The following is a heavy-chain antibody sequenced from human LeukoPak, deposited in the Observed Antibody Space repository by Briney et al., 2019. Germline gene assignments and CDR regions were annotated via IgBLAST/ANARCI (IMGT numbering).Heavy chain of an antibody. Sequence: PSQTLSLTCTVSGASINNGDYYWNWIRQPPGKGLEWIGDIYYSGSTYYNPSLKSRVIISLDTSSNQFSLRLTSVTAADAAVYYCARSSSYLRFDYWGQGTLVTVSS. CDR2: IYYSGST. V-gene: IGHV4-30-4*08. CDR3: ARSSSYLRFDY. D-gene: IGHD6-13*01. J-gene: IGHJ4*02. CDR1: GASINNGDYY.